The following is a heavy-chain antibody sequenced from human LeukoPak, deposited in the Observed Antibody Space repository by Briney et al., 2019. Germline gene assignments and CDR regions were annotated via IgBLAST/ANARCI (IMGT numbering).Heavy chain of an antibody. J-gene: IGHJ6*02. CDR3: ASLDGGRQPSKGHYYYGMDV. CDR1: GGTFSSYA. V-gene: IGHV1-69*04. Sequence: SVKVSCKASGGTFSSYAISWVRQAPGQGLEWMGRIIPIFGIANYAQKFQGRVTITADKSTSTAYMELSSLRSEDTAVYYCASLDGGRQPSKGHYYYGMDVWGQGTTVTVSS. D-gene: IGHD3-16*01. CDR2: IIPIFGIA.